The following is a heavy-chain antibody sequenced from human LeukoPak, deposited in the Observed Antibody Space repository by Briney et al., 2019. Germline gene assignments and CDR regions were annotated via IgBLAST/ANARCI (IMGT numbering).Heavy chain of an antibody. Sequence: GESLKISCKGSGYSFTTYWIGWVRQMPGKGLAWMGIIYPGDSDTRYSPFFQGQVTISADKSISTAYLQWSSLKASDTAIYYCARHRSTNYYYYYMDVWGKGTTVTVSS. J-gene: IGHJ6*03. D-gene: IGHD5-24*01. CDR3: ARHRSTNYYYYYMDV. V-gene: IGHV5-51*01. CDR1: GYSFTTYW. CDR2: IYPGDSDT.